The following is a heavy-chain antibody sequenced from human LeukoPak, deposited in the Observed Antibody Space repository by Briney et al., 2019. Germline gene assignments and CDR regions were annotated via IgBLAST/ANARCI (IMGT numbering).Heavy chain of an antibody. V-gene: IGHV4-61*08. J-gene: IGHJ3*02. D-gene: IGHD3-9*01. CDR2: IYYSGST. CDR1: GGSISSGGYY. CDR3: ARGRYDILTGYLAFDI. Sequence: SETLSLTCTVSGGSISSGGYYWSWIRQPPGKGLEWIGYIYYSGSTNYNPSLKSRVTISVDTSKNQFSLKLSSVTAADTAVYYCARGRYDILTGYLAFDIWGQGTMVTVSS.